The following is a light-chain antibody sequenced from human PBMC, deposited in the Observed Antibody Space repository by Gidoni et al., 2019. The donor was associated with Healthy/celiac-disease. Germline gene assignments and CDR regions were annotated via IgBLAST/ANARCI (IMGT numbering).Light chain of an antibody. Sequence: QSALTQPASVSGSPGQSITIACTGTSSDVGSYNLVSWYQQPPSKAPKLMSYEGSKRPSGVSNRFSGSKSGNTASLTISGLQAEDEADYYCCSYAGSSTFEVFGGGTKLTVL. J-gene: IGLJ3*02. V-gene: IGLV2-23*03. CDR3: CSYAGSSTFEV. CDR2: EGS. CDR1: SSDVGSYNL.